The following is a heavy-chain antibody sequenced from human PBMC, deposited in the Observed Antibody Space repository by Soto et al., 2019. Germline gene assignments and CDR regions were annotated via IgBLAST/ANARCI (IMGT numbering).Heavy chain of an antibody. J-gene: IGHJ5*02. CDR1: GGTFSSYA. D-gene: IGHD2-2*02. CDR3: ARDIVVVPAAILVGWFDP. V-gene: IGHV1-69*01. CDR2: IIPIFGTA. Sequence: QVQLVQSGAEVKKPGSSVKVSCKASGGTFSSYAISWVRQAPGQGLEWMGGIIPIFGTANYAQKFQGRVTITADESTSTDYMELSSLRSEDTAVYYCARDIVVVPAAILVGWFDPWGQGTLVTVSS.